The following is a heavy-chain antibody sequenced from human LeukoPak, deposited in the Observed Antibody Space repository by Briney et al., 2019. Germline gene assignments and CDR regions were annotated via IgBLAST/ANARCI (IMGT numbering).Heavy chain of an antibody. D-gene: IGHD2-15*01. CDR1: GYSFTSYW. CDR2: IYPGDSDT. J-gene: IGHJ4*02. V-gene: IGHV5-51*01. Sequence: GESLKISCKGSGYSFTSYWIGWVRQMPGKGLEWMGIIYPGDSDTRYSPSFQGQVTISADKSISTAYLQWSSLKASDTAMYYCARRLCSGGSCIVGPFDYWGQGTLVTVSS. CDR3: ARRLCSGGSCIVGPFDY.